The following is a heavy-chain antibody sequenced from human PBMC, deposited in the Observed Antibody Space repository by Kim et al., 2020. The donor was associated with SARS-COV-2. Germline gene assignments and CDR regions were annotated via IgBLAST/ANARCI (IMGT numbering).Heavy chain of an antibody. V-gene: IGHV3-74*01. D-gene: IGHD2-8*01. CDR1: RFTFDNFY. CDR2: INKFGTVT. CDR3: ARGMLRDGFDV. J-gene: IGHJ6*02. Sequence: GGSLRLFCAVSRFTFDNFYINWVRHAPGKGLVWVSRINKFGTVTNYADSVKGRFTMSRDNAENTLYLQLNSLRAEDTAVYYCARGMLRDGFDVGGQGTTVTVSS.